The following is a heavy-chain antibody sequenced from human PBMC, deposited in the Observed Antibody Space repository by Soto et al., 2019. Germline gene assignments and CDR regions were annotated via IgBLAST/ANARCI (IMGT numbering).Heavy chain of an antibody. CDR1: GYTFTSYY. J-gene: IGHJ3*02. CDR2: INPSGGST. Sequence: QVQLVQSGAEVKKPGASVKVSCKASGYTFTSYYMHWVRQAPGQGLECMGIINPSGGSTSYAQKFQGRVTMTRDTSTSTVYMELSSLRSEDTAVYYCARDGYCSSTSCYESSNDYDAFDIWGQGTMVTVSS. D-gene: IGHD2-2*03. CDR3: ARDGYCSSTSCYESSNDYDAFDI. V-gene: IGHV1-46*03.